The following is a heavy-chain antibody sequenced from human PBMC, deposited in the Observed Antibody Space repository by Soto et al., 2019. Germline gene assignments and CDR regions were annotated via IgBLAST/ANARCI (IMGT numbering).Heavy chain of an antibody. CDR3: ARDPGYDYDSSGYKLAWFDP. CDR1: GYTFTSYG. V-gene: IGHV1-18*01. D-gene: IGHD3-22*01. CDR2: ISAYNGNT. Sequence: ASVKVSCKASGYTFTSYGISWVRQAPGQGLEWMGWISAYNGNTNYAQKLQGRVTMTTDTSTSTAYMELRSLRSDDTAVYYCARDPGYDYDSSGYKLAWFDPWGQGTLVTVSS. J-gene: IGHJ5*02.